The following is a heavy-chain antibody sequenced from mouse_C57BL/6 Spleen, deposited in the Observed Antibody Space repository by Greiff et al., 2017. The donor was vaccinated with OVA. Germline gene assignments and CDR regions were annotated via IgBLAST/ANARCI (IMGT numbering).Heavy chain of an antibody. Sequence: EVKLVESGGGLVKPGGSLKLSCAASGFTFSDYGMHWVRQAPEKGLEWVAYISSGSSTIYYADTVKGRFTISRDNAKNTLFLQMTSLRSEDTAMYYCARGSYFPPYAMDYWGQGTSVTVSS. CDR3: ARGSYFPPYAMDY. CDR1: GFTFSDYG. J-gene: IGHJ4*01. D-gene: IGHD2-10*01. V-gene: IGHV5-17*01. CDR2: ISSGSSTI.